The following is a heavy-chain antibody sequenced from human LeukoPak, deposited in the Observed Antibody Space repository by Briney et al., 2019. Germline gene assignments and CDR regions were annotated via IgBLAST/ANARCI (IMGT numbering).Heavy chain of an antibody. D-gene: IGHD6-13*01. Sequence: PGGSLRLSCTVSGFTFSDAWMSWVRQAPGKGLEWVTVISYDGSNKYYADSVKGRFTVSRDNSKNTLYLQMDSLRAEDTAVYYCARDRARHQLVENWFDPWGQGTLVTVSS. V-gene: IGHV3-30*19. CDR1: GFTFSDAW. J-gene: IGHJ5*02. CDR3: ARDRARHQLVENWFDP. CDR2: ISYDGSNK.